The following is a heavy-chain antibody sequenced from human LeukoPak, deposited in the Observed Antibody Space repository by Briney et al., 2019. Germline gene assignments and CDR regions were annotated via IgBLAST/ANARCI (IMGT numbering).Heavy chain of an antibody. Sequence: GGSLRLSCAASGFTFSTYVTNWVRQAPGKGLECVSSISISGDATYYADSVKGRFTISRDNSKNTLYLQMNSLRGEDTAFYYCAKLVGATMTSDYWGQGTLVTVSS. CDR2: ISISGDAT. D-gene: IGHD1-26*01. CDR3: AKLVGATMTSDY. CDR1: GFTFSTYV. J-gene: IGHJ4*02. V-gene: IGHV3-23*01.